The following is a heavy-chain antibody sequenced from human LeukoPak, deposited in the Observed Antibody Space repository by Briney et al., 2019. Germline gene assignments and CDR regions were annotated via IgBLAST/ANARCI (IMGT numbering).Heavy chain of an antibody. D-gene: IGHD1-1*01. CDR2: IYYSGST. CDR1: GGSISSYY. CDR3: ASGSTWYYYMDV. V-gene: IGHV4-59*01. Sequence: PSETLSLTCTVSGGSISSYYWSWIRQPPGKGLEWIGYIYYSGSTNYNPSLKSRVTISVDTSKNQFSLKLSSVTAADTAVYYCASGSTWYYYMDVWGKGTTVTISS. J-gene: IGHJ6*03.